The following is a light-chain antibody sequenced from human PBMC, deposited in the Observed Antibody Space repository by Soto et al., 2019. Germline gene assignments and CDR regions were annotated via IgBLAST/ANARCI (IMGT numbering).Light chain of an antibody. V-gene: IGKV3-15*01. CDR1: QSVASN. J-gene: IGKJ2*01. CDR3: QQYHNWPPQYT. Sequence: EIVMTQSPASLSVSPGDGATLSCRASQSVASNVAWYQQKPGQGPRLLIHGASTRAVGVPARFSGSGSGTDFSHTIHSLQSEDFAVYYCQQYHNWPPQYTVGQGTKLQIK. CDR2: GAS.